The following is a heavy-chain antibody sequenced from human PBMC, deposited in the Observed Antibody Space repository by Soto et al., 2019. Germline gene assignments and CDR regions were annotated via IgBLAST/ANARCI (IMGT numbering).Heavy chain of an antibody. CDR3: VRGYTYAGREGFDP. V-gene: IGHV5-51*01. Sequence: GESLKISCXVSGKTFINHWIAWVRQMPGKGLEWMGIIYPGDSDARYSPSFQGQVTISADTSISTAYLQWSSLKASDTAIYYCVRGYTYAGREGFDPWGQGTLVTVSS. D-gene: IGHD5-18*01. CDR2: IYPGDSDA. J-gene: IGHJ5*02. CDR1: GKTFINHW.